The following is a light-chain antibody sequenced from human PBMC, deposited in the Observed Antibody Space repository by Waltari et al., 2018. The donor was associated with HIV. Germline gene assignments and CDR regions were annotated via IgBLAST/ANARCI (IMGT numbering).Light chain of an antibody. V-gene: IGLV3-21*02. Sequence: DVLTQPPSVSVAPGQTARIPCGGNSIGSKSVHWYQQRPGQAPGLVVYDNGGRPSGIPERFSGSKSGNTATLTISRVEAGDEADFYCQVWDSSSDHPRVVFGGGTKVTVL. CDR2: DNG. CDR1: SIGSKS. J-gene: IGLJ2*01. CDR3: QVWDSSSDHPRVV.